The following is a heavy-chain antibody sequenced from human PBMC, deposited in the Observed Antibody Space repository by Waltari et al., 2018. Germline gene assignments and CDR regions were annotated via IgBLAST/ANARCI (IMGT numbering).Heavy chain of an antibody. CDR3: ARGLGRMTTVTPNWFDP. J-gene: IGHJ5*02. Sequence: QVQLQQWGAGLLKPSETLSLTCAVYGGSFSGYYWRWIRQPAGKGREWNGVVRSSGSTNYNPSLKSRVTISVDTSKNQFSLKLSSVTAADTAVYYCARGLGRMTTVTPNWFDPWGQGTLVTVSS. V-gene: IGHV4-34*01. CDR1: GGSFSGYY. CDR2: VRSSGST. D-gene: IGHD4-17*01.